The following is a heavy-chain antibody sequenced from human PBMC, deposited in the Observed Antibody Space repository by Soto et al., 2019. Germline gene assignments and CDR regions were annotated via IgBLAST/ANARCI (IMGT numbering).Heavy chain of an antibody. Sequence: QVQLQQSGAGLLKPSETLSLNCTVSGGSFRGYYWGWVRQPPGKGLEWIGEINHSGSSNYHPSLKSRVTISVATSKNPFSLTVNSVTPADTAVYYCARGEITLLGVMDVWGQGTTVTVSS. V-gene: IGHV4-34*02. D-gene: IGHD3-10*01. CDR1: GGSFRGYY. CDR3: ARGEITLLGVMDV. J-gene: IGHJ6*02. CDR2: INHSGSS.